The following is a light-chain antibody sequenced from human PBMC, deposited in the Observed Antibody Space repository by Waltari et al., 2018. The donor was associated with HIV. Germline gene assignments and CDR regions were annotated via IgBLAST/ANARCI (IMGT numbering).Light chain of an antibody. CDR1: SSNIANDN. CDR2: KDT. J-gene: IGLJ1*01. CDR3: VGWDSRLSGYV. V-gene: IGLV1-47*01. Sequence: QSVLTQSPSASGTPGQRVTISCSGSSSNIANDNVYWYQQLTGAAPRLLIYKDTQRPSGVPDRFTGSKSGTSASLAISGLRSEDEADYYCVGWDSRLSGYVFGTGTKVTVL.